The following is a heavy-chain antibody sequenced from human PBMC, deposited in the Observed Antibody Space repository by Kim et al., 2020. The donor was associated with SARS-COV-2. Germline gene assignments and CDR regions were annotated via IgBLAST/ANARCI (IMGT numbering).Heavy chain of an antibody. D-gene: IGHD3-10*01. CDR1: GGSISSSSYY. Sequence: SETLSLTCTVSGGSISSSSYYWGWIRQPPGKGLEWIGSIYYSGSTYYNPSLKSRVTISVDTSKNQFSLKLSSVTAADTAVYYCARQYYSYGSGSYYLTYWYFDLWGRGTLVTVSS. V-gene: IGHV4-39*01. CDR3: ARQYYSYGSGSYYLTYWYFDL. CDR2: IYYSGST. J-gene: IGHJ2*01.